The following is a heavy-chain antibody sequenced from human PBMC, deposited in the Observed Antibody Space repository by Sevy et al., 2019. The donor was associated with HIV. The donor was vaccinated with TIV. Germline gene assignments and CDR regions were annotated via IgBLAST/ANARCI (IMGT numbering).Heavy chain of an antibody. CDR1: GFTFSSYG. CDR3: ARGLAALPGYYYGMDV. D-gene: IGHD6-6*01. CDR2: ILYDGSNK. J-gene: IGHJ6*02. V-gene: IGHV3-30*03. Sequence: GGSLRLSCAASGFTFSSYGMHWVRQAPGKGLEWVEVILYDGSNKYYVDSVKGRFTISRDNSKNTLYLQMNSLRAGDTAVYYCARGLAALPGYYYGMDVWGQGTAVTVSS.